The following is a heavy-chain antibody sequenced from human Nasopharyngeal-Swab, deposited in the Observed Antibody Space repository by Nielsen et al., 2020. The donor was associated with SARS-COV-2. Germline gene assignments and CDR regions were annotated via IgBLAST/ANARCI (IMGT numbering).Heavy chain of an antibody. V-gene: IGHV1-69*06. CDR1: GGTLSSLA. D-gene: IGHD5-18*01. Sequence: SVKVSCKASGGTLSSLAISWVRQAPGQGLEWMGGIIPNFGTASYAQKFQGRVTLTADKSTGTAYMELSSLRSEDTAVYYCARAPGGIQLWLPYRDAFDIWGQGTMVTVSS. J-gene: IGHJ3*02. CDR2: IIPNFGTA. CDR3: ARAPGGIQLWLPYRDAFDI.